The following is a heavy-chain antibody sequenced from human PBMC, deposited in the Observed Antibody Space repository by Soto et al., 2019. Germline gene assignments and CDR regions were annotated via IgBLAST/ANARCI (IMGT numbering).Heavy chain of an antibody. J-gene: IGHJ4*02. CDR2: IYHSGTT. V-gene: IGHV4-38-2*01. Sequence: SETLSLTCAVSGDSISSGYYWAWTRQPPGKGLEWIGSIYHSGTTYYNPSLKSRVTISVDTSKNQFSLKLSSVTAADPAVYYCARTDHAGYNPYFGQGILRTLS. CDR1: GDSISSGYY. CDR3: ARTDHAGYNPY. D-gene: IGHD2-2*02.